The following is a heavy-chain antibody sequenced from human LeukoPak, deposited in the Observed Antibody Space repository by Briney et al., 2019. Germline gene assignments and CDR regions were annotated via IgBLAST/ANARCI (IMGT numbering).Heavy chain of an antibody. CDR3: ARDQITIFGGFNWFDP. V-gene: IGHV4-4*07. CDR1: GGSISSYY. J-gene: IGHJ5*02. CDR2: IYTSGST. D-gene: IGHD3-3*01. Sequence: PSETLSLTCTVSGGSISSYYWSWIRQPAGKGLEWIGRIYTSGSTNYNPSLKSRVTMSVDTSKNQFSLKLSSVTAADTAVYYCARDQITIFGGFNWFDPWGQGTLVTVSS.